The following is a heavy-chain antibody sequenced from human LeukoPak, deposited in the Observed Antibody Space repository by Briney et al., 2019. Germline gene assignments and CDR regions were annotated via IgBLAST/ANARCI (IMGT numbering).Heavy chain of an antibody. CDR1: GFTFGNFG. D-gene: IGHD4-17*01. CDR2: ISGSGGAT. Sequence: GGSLRLSCEASGFTFGNFGMTWVRQAPGKGLEWVSTISGSGGATYYADSVKGRFTISRDNSKNTLFLHTNSLRVEDTALYYCAKLKGIATMTDWGQGTLVTVSS. V-gene: IGHV3-23*01. J-gene: IGHJ4*02. CDR3: AKLKGIATMTD.